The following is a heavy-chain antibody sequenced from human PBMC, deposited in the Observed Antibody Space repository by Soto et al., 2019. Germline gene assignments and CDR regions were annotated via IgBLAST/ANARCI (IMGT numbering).Heavy chain of an antibody. D-gene: IGHD3-10*01. J-gene: IGHJ6*02. Sequence: VASLKISCNGSGYSFTSYWIGWVRQMPWKGLEWMGIIYPGDSDTRYSPSFQGQVTISADKSISTAYLQWSSLKASDTAMYYCARQGYYGSGSYLQYYYYGMDVWGQGTTVTVSS. CDR2: IYPGDSDT. V-gene: IGHV5-51*01. CDR3: ARQGYYGSGSYLQYYYYGMDV. CDR1: GYSFTSYW.